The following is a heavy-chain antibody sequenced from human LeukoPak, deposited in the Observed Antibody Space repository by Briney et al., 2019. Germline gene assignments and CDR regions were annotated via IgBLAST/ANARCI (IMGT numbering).Heavy chain of an antibody. CDR3: ARAGGGYSSGWGAFDI. Sequence: ASVKVSCKASGYTFTGYYIHWVRQAPGQGLEWMGWINPDSGGTSSAQKFQGRVTMTRDTSISTAYMELNRLRSDDTAVYYCARAGGGYSSGWGAFDIWGQGTMVTVSS. J-gene: IGHJ3*02. D-gene: IGHD5-18*01. CDR1: GYTFTGYY. V-gene: IGHV1-2*02. CDR2: INPDSGGT.